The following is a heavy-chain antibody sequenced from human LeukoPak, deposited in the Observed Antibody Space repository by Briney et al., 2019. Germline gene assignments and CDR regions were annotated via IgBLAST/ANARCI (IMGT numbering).Heavy chain of an antibody. Sequence: GGSLRLSCAASRFTFSTYTMNWVRQAPGKGLEWVSTISGSGGSTYYADSVKGRFTISRDNSKNTLYLQMSSLRAEDTAVYYCAKDGAYYYDSSGYGLDYWGQGTLVTVSS. V-gene: IGHV3-23*01. D-gene: IGHD3-22*01. CDR3: AKDGAYYYDSSGYGLDY. CDR2: ISGSGGST. J-gene: IGHJ4*02. CDR1: RFTFSTYT.